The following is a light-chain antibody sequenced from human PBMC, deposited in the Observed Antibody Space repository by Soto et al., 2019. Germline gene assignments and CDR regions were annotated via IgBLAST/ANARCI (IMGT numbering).Light chain of an antibody. V-gene: IGLV2-8*01. J-gene: IGLJ1*01. CDR3: LSHSGSSNV. CDR1: SSDVGASDY. CDR2: EVN. Sequence: HSALTQPPSASGSPGQSVAISCTGTSSDVGASDYVSWYQQHSGKAPKLLLYEVNKRPSGVPDRFSGSKSGNTASLTVSALQADDEADYYCLSHSGSSNVLGTGTTLTVL.